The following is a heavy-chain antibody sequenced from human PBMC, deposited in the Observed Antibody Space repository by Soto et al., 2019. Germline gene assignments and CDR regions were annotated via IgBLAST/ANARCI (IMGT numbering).Heavy chain of an antibody. J-gene: IGHJ5*02. CDR1: GFTFRSHA. CDR3: ARHLASTVTTSGWFDP. V-gene: IGHV3-30-3*01. Sequence: QVHLVESGGGLVQPGRSVRLSCAASGFTFRSHAMHWVRQAPGKGLEWVAIISYDGSTIYYGASVKGRFTISRDNSHNTLYLQMNNVRSEDTAVYFCARHLASTVTTSGWFDPWGQGTLVTVSS. D-gene: IGHD4-4*01. CDR2: ISYDGSTI.